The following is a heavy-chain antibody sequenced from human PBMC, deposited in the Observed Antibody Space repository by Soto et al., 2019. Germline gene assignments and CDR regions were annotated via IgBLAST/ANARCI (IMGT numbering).Heavy chain of an antibody. CDR1: GGPFSSYT. CDR3: ARGTGLAAATSSLDY. Sequence: QVHLVQSGAEVKKPGSSVKVSCKASGGPFSSYTISWVRQAPGQGLEWMGRFIPILGIANYAQKFQGRVTITADKSTSTAYMELSSLRSEDTAVYYCARGTGLAAATSSLDYWGQGTLVTVSS. V-gene: IGHV1-69*02. J-gene: IGHJ4*02. D-gene: IGHD6-13*01. CDR2: FIPILGIA.